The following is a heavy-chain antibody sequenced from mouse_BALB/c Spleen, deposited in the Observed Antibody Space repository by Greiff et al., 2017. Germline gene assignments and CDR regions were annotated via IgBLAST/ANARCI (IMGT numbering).Heavy chain of an antibody. CDR3: ANYYGSSDWYFDV. Sequence: QVQLQQSGAELVRPGSSVKISCKASGYAFSSYWMNWVKQRPGQGLEWIGQIYPGDGDTNYNGKFKGKATLTAEKSSSTAYMQLSSLASEDSAVYVCANYYGSSDWYFDVWDAWTTVTGSS. CDR1: GYAFSSYW. CDR2: IYPGDGDT. D-gene: IGHD1-1*01. V-gene: IGHV1-80*01. J-gene: IGHJ1*01.